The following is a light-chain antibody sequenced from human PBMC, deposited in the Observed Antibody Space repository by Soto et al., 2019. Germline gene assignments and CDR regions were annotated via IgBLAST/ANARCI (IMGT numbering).Light chain of an antibody. J-gene: IGKJ2*01. CDR2: GAS. Sequence: EIVLTQSPGTLSLSPGERATLSCRASQIVTSSYLAWYQQKPGQAPRLLISGASSRAAGIPDRFSGSGSGTDFTLTISRLEPEDFAVYYCQQYGSSRYTFGQGTKLEMK. CDR1: QIVTSSY. CDR3: QQYGSSRYT. V-gene: IGKV3-20*01.